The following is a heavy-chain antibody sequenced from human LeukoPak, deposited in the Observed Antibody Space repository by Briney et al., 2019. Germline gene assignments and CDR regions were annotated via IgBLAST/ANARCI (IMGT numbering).Heavy chain of an antibody. CDR3: ARGGGAPTFDY. CDR1: GGSVSSGSYY. CDR2: LYYSGST. J-gene: IGHJ4*01. Sequence: PSETLSLTCTVSGGSVSSGSYYWSWIRQPPGKGLEWIGYLYYSGSTNYNPSLKSRVTISLDTSKNRFSLKLRSVTAADTAVYYCARGGGAPTFDYWGQGTLVTVSS. V-gene: IGHV4-61*01. D-gene: IGHD1-26*01.